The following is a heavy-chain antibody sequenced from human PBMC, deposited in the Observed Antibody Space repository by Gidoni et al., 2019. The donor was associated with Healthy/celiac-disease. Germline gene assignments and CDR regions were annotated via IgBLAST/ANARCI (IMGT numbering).Heavy chain of an antibody. Sequence: QVQLVESGGGVVQPGRSLRLSCAASGFTFSSYGMHWVRQSPGKGLEWVAVIWYDGSNKYYADSVKGRFTISRDNSKNTLYLQMNSLRAEDTAVYYCARTDSSGSIIWETDAFDIWGQGTMVTVSS. V-gene: IGHV3-33*01. D-gene: IGHD3-22*01. CDR3: ARTDSSGSIIWETDAFDI. J-gene: IGHJ3*02. CDR2: IWYDGSNK. CDR1: GFTFSSYG.